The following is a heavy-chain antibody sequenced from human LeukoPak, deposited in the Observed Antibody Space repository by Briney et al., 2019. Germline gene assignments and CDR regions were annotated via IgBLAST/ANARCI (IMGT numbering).Heavy chain of an antibody. CDR3: AKARGSEIAAATNY. CDR1: GFTFSSYA. V-gene: IGHV3-23*01. J-gene: IGHJ4*02. CDR2: ISGSGAST. Sequence: GGSLRLSCAASGFTFSSYAMSWVRQAPGKGLEWVSVISGSGASTYYADSVKGRFTISRDNSNNTMYLQINSLRAEDTAVYYCAKARGSEIAAATNYWGQGALVTVSS. D-gene: IGHD6-13*01.